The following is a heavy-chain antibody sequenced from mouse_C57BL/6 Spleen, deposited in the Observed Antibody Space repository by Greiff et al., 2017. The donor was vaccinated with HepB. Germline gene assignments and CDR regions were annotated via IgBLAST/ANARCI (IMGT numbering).Heavy chain of an antibody. D-gene: IGHD2-1*01. CDR2: IYPGSGST. CDR1: GYTFTSYW. J-gene: IGHJ1*03. CDR3: ARGGYGNYEGVGYFDV. Sequence: QVQLQQPGAELVKPGASVKMSCKASGYTFTSYWITWVKQRPGQGLEWIGDIYPGSGSTNYNEKFKSKATLTVDTSSSTAYMQLSSLTSEDSAVYYGARGGYGNYEGVGYFDVWGTGTTVTVSS. V-gene: IGHV1-55*01.